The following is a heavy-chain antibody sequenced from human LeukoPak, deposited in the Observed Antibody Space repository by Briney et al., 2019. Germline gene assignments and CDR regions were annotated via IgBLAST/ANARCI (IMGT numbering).Heavy chain of an antibody. Sequence: SETVSLTCTVSGGSVSTIRHFWDWVGQPPGKGLEWIVSLSDTGTTYYNPSLESRVTMSVDTPKNQFSLKLSSVTAADTAVYYCARRDHTGRSHAWFDPWGQGTLVTVSS. CDR2: LSDTGTT. D-gene: IGHD1-14*01. J-gene: IGHJ5*02. CDR3: ARRDHTGRSHAWFDP. CDR1: GGSVSTIRHF. V-gene: IGHV4-39*01.